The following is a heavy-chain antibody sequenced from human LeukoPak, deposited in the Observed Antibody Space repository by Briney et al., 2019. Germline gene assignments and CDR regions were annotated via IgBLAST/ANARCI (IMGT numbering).Heavy chain of an antibody. CDR3: ARDQVGAARFDS. CDR1: GYIFSGYY. D-gene: IGHD2-15*01. Sequence: ASVKVSCKASGYIFSGYYMHWVRQAPGQGLEGMGWINPNSGDTNYAQKFQGRATMTRDTSISTAYMELSRLRSDDTAVYYCARDQVGAARFDSWGQGTLVTVSS. J-gene: IGHJ4*02. V-gene: IGHV1-2*02. CDR2: INPNSGDT.